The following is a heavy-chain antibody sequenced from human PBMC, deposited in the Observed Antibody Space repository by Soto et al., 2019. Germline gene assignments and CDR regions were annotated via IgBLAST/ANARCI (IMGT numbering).Heavy chain of an antibody. D-gene: IGHD3-3*01. CDR1: GYTFTSYD. Sequence: ASVKVSCKASGYTFTSYDSNWERQATGQGLEWMGWMNPNSGNTGYAQKFQGRVTMTRNTSISTAYMELSSLRSEDTAVYYCARGRPYYDFWSGPTRYFDYWGQGTLVPFSS. V-gene: IGHV1-8*01. CDR3: ARGRPYYDFWSGPTRYFDY. CDR2: MNPNSGNT. J-gene: IGHJ4*02.